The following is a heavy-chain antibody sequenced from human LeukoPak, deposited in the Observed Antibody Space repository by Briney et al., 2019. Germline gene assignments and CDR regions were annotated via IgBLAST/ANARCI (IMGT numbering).Heavy chain of an antibody. D-gene: IGHD6-13*01. CDR2: ISWKSGSI. J-gene: IGHJ3*02. CDR3: AKDTSGRRSSWYGALDI. V-gene: IGHV3-9*01. CDR1: GFTFDDYA. Sequence: GGSLRLSCAASGFTFDDYAMHWARQAPGKGLEWVSGISWKSGSIGYADSVKGRFTISRDNAKKSLYLQMNSLRAEDTAVYYCAKDTSGRRSSWYGALDIWGQGTMVTVSS.